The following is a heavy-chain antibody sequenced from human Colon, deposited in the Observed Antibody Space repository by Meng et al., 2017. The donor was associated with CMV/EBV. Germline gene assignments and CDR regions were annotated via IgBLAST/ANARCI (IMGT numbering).Heavy chain of an antibody. CDR3: AREYPSTFYFDY. CDR1: GYTFTSYH. J-gene: IGHJ4*02. V-gene: IGHV1-46*01. CDR2: IFSNGNT. Sequence: QVPLVQSGADMKKPGPSVKLSCKASGYTFTSYHVHWVRQAPGQGLEYMGIIFSNGNTKYEQNFQGRLTLTRDTTTTTVYMELSGLRSDDTAVYFCAREYPSTFYFDYWGQGTLVTVSS. D-gene: IGHD1-1*01.